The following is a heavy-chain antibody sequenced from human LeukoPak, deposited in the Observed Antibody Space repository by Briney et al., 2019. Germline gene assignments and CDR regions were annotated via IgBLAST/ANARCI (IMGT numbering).Heavy chain of an antibody. CDR3: ARVGAPAGYNFDY. CDR1: GGSISSSSYY. CDR2: IYYSGST. V-gene: IGHV4-39*07. J-gene: IGHJ4*02. Sequence: PSETLSLTCTVSGGSISSSSYYWGWIRQPPGKVLEWLGSIYYSGSTYYNPSLKSRVTISVDMSKNQFSLKLSSVTAADTAVYYCARVGAPAGYNFDYWGQGTLVTVSS. D-gene: IGHD6-13*01.